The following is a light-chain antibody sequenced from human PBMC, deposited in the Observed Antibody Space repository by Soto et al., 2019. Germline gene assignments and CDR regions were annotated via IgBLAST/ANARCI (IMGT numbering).Light chain of an antibody. CDR3: QQSITFPYT. Sequence: DIQMTQSPSSLSASVGDRVTITCRASQDVANFLNWYQQKPGRAPKILIYAASNLQRGVPSRFSGSGSGTEFTLTISSLEREDVASYYCQQSITFPYTFGQGTNLEI. V-gene: IGKV1-39*01. CDR1: QDVANF. CDR2: AAS. J-gene: IGKJ2*01.